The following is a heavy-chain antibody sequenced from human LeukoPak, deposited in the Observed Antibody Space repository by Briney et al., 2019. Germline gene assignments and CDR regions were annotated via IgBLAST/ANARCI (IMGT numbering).Heavy chain of an antibody. V-gene: IGHV1-2*02. Sequence: ASVKVSCKASGYTFTGYYMHWVRQAPGQGLEWMGWINPNSGGTNYAQKFQGRVTMTRDTSISTAYMELSRLRSDDTAVYYCARGARSYDILTGYNREYYFDYWGQGTLVTVSS. CDR3: ARGARSYDILTGYNREYYFDY. CDR2: INPNSGGT. CDR1: GYTFTGYY. D-gene: IGHD3-9*01. J-gene: IGHJ4*02.